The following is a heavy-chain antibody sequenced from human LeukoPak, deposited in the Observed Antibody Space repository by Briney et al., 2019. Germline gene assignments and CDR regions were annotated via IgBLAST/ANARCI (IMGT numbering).Heavy chain of an antibody. CDR1: GFTFSSYA. Sequence: GGSLRLSCAASGFTFSSYAMSWVRQAPGKGLEWVSAISGSGGSTYYADSVKGRFTISRDNSKNTLYLQMNSLRAEDTAVYYCAKMVRVLFSAVWSGYYDYWGQGTLVTVSS. D-gene: IGHD3-3*01. V-gene: IGHV3-23*01. J-gene: IGHJ4*02. CDR2: ISGSGGST. CDR3: AKMVRVLFSAVWSGYYDY.